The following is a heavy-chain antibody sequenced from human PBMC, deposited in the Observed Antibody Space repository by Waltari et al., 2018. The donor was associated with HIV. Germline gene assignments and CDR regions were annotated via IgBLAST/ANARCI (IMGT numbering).Heavy chain of an antibody. D-gene: IGHD3-22*01. J-gene: IGHJ5*02. Sequence: QIQLVQSGAEVKKPGASVKVSCKASGYTFSDYGISWVRQAPGQGLEWMGWISGLSGERRNEARKVQGRVTLSTDTSTTTAYMELRSLGSDDTAIYYCARGSLLRNWLDPWGQGTLVTGSS. CDR1: GYTFSDYG. CDR3: ARGSLLRNWLDP. CDR2: ISGLSGERR. V-gene: IGHV1-18*01.